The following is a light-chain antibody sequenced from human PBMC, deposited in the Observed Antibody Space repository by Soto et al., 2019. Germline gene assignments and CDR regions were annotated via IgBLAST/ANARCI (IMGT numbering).Light chain of an antibody. J-gene: IGKJ1*01. CDR1: ESIRTW. V-gene: IGKV1-5*01. CDR2: DAS. Sequence: DIQITPCPSTLSASVGARVTITCRASESIRTWLAWYQHKPGKAPKFLIYDASTLESGVPSRFSGSGSGTEFTLTISSLQPDDFATYYCQQYNNYPRTFGQGTKVDIK. CDR3: QQYNNYPRT.